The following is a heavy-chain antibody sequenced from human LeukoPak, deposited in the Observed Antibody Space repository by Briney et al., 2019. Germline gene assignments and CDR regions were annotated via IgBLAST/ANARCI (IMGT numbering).Heavy chain of an antibody. J-gene: IGHJ4*02. CDR1: GGSFSGYY. Sequence: SETLSLTCAVYGGSFSGYYWSWIRQPPGKGLEWIGEINHSGSTNYNPSLKSRVTISVNTSKNQFSLKLSSVTAADTAVYFCAGGCTMIRGAADYWGQGTLVTVSS. CDR3: AGGCTMIRGAADY. CDR2: INHSGST. D-gene: IGHD3-10*01. V-gene: IGHV4-34*01.